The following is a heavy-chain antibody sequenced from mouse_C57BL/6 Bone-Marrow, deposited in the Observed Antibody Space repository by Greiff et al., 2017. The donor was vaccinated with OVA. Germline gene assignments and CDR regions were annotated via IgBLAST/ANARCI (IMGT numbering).Heavy chain of an antibody. CDR1: GYTFTSYG. CDR2: IYPRSGNT. V-gene: IGHV1-81*01. J-gene: IGHJ4*01. CDR3: ARNGNYLPCAMDY. D-gene: IGHD2-1*01. Sequence: VQLQQSGAELARPGASVKLSCKASGYTFTSYGISWVKQRTGQGLEWIGEIYPRSGNTYYNEKFKGQATLTADKSSSTAYMELRSLTSEDSAVYFCARNGNYLPCAMDYWGQGTSVTVSS.